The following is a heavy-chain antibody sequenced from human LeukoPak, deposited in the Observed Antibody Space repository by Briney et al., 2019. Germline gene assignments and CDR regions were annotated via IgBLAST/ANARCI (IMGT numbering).Heavy chain of an antibody. CDR1: GFTFSSFA. D-gene: IGHD3-22*01. CDR2: ISASGGST. CDR3: ARDFPYYYDTSGYYSDS. Sequence: GGSLRLSCAASGFTFSSFAMSWVRQAPGKGLEWVSAISASGGSTYYADSVKGRFTISRDNSKNTLYLQMNSLRAEDTAVYYCARDFPYYYDTSGYYSDSWGQGTLVTVSS. J-gene: IGHJ5*01. V-gene: IGHV3-23*01.